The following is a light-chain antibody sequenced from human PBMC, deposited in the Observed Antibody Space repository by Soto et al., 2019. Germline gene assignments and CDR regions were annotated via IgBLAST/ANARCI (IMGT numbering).Light chain of an antibody. CDR3: QSYDSTLSARYV. V-gene: IGLV2-14*01. CDR2: EVS. Sequence: QSALTQPASVSGSPGQSITISCTGTSSDVGGYKHVSWYQHHPGKAPKLMIYEVSNRPSGVPDRFSGSKSGTSASLAITGLQAEDEGDYCCQSYDSTLSARYVFGTGTKLTVL. J-gene: IGLJ1*01. CDR1: SSDVGGYKH.